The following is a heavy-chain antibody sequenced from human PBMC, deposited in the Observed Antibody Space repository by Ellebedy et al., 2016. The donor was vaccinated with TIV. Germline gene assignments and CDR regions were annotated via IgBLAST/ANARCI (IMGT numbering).Heavy chain of an antibody. CDR2: LYYSGST. V-gene: IGHV4-39*01. Sequence: SETLSLXXSVSGGSVIRSGYYCTWIRQPPGKGLEWFGSLYYSGSTWYNPSLKSRVTISVDTSKNQFSLRLRSVTAADTAVYYCATSAAIDAFDIWGQGTMVTVSS. D-gene: IGHD6-25*01. J-gene: IGHJ3*02. CDR1: GGSVIRSGYY. CDR3: ATSAAIDAFDI.